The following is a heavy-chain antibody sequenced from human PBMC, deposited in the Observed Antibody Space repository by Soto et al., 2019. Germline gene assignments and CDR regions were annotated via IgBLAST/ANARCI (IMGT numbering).Heavy chain of an antibody. CDR3: AREWRGTRTKDSYFDL. D-gene: IGHD2-15*01. CDR2: IYSGDTT. V-gene: IGHV3-66*01. J-gene: IGHJ2*01. CDR1: GFTVSTNY. Sequence: GGSLRLSCAASGFTVSTNYMSWVRQAPGKGLEWVSVIYSGDTTYYSDSVKGRFTISRDNSMNTLYLQMNSLRAEDTAVYYCAREWRGTRTKDSYFDLWGRGTLVTVSS.